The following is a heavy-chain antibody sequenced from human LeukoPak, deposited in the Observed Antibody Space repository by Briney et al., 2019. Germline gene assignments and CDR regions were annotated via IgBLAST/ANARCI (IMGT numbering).Heavy chain of an antibody. CDR1: GFTFSSYA. Sequence: GGSLRLSCAASGFTFSSYAMSWVRQAPGKGLEWVSAISGSGGSTYYADSVKGRFPISRDNSKNTLYLQMNSLRAEDTAVYYCAKPYMVRGVIQRFDPWGQGTLVTVSS. J-gene: IGHJ5*02. CDR2: ISGSGGST. CDR3: AKPYMVRGVIQRFDP. D-gene: IGHD3-10*01. V-gene: IGHV3-23*01.